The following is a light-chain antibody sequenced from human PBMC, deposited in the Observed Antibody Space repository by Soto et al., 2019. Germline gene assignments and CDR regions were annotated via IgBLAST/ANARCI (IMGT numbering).Light chain of an antibody. J-gene: IGLJ1*01. CDR1: TSDVFYYNS. Sequence: QSVLTQPASVSGAPGQSLTISCTGSTSDVFYYNSVAWYQLHPDKTPKLEVYEVSNRPSGDSNRFSASKSGNTASPTISGLQPEDEATYYCSSYTSSNSVGVFGTGTKVTVL. V-gene: IGLV2-14*01. CDR3: SSYTSSNSVGV. CDR2: EVS.